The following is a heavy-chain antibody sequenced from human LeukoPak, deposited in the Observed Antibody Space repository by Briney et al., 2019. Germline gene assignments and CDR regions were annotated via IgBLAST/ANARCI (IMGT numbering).Heavy chain of an antibody. J-gene: IGHJ6*04. CDR2: INPSGGGT. D-gene: IGHD2-2*01. Sequence: ASVKVSCKASGYTFTSYYMHRVRQAPGQGLEWMGIINPSGGGTSYAQKFQGRVTMTRDTSTSTVYMELSSLRSEDTAVYYCARSCSSTSCYREDYYGMDVWGKGTTVTVSS. CDR3: ARSCSSTSCYREDYYGMDV. CDR1: GYTFTSYY. V-gene: IGHV1-46*01.